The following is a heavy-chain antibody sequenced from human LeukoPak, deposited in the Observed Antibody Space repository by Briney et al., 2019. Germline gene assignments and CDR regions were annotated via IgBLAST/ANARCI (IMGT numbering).Heavy chain of an antibody. V-gene: IGHV3-30*02. CDR1: GFTFSSYG. J-gene: IGHJ5*02. D-gene: IGHD5-12*01. CDR3: AKGLGWPPPNWFDP. CDR2: IRYDGSNK. Sequence: PGGSLRLSCAASGFTFSSYGMHWVRQAPGKGLEWVAFIRYDGSNKYYADSVKGRFTISRDNSKNTLYLQMTSLRAEDTAVYYCAKGLGWPPPNWFDPWGQGTLVTVSS.